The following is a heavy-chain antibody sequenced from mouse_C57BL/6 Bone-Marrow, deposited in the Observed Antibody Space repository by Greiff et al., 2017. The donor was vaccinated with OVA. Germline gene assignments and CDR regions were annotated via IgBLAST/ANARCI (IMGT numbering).Heavy chain of an antibody. CDR1: GYTFTDYE. Sequence: QVQLKESGAELVRPGASVTLSCKASGYTFTDYEMHWVKQTPVHGLEWIGAIDPETGGTAYNQKFKGKAILTADKSSSTAYMELRSLTSEDSAVYYGTRGYNNCYAMDYWGQGTSVTVSA. J-gene: IGHJ4*01. CDR3: TRGYNNCYAMDY. CDR2: IDPETGGT. V-gene: IGHV1-15*01. D-gene: IGHD2-5*01.